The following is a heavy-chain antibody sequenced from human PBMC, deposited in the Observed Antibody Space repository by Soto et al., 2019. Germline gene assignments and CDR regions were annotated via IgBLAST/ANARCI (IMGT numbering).Heavy chain of an antibody. V-gene: IGHV3-21*01. Sequence: EVQVGESGGGLVKPGGSLRLSCAASGFTFISYSMNWVRQAPGKGLEWVSSISSSSSYIYYADSVKGRITISTDNAKNSLYLQMNSLRAEDTAVYYCARVGGGYQLLHAFDIWGQGTMVTVSS. CDR1: GFTFISYS. J-gene: IGHJ3*02. D-gene: IGHD2-2*01. CDR2: ISSSSSYI. CDR3: ARVGGGYQLLHAFDI.